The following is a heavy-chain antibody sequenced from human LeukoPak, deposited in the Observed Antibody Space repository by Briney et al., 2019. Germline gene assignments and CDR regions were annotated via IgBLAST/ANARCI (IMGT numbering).Heavy chain of an antibody. CDR2: IIPIFGTA. CDR3: ARGSGSYSYYFDY. V-gene: IGHV1-69*05. CDR1: GGTFSSYA. Sequence: ASVKVSCKASGGTFSSYAISWVRQAPGQGLEWMGGIIPIFGTAYYAQKFQGRVTITTDESTSTAYMELSSLRSEDTAVYYCARGSGSYSYYFDYWGQGTLVTVSS. J-gene: IGHJ4*02. D-gene: IGHD1-26*01.